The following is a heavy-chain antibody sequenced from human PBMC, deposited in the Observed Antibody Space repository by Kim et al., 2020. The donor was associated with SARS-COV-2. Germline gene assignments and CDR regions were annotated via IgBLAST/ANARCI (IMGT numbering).Heavy chain of an antibody. CDR3: ARDVSRSMPHGY. Sequence: GYEQKFQGRVTMTRTTSQSTAYMELSSLRSDDTAVYYCARDVSRSMPHGYWGQGTLVTVSS. J-gene: IGHJ4*02. D-gene: IGHD3-10*01. V-gene: IGHV1-8*01.